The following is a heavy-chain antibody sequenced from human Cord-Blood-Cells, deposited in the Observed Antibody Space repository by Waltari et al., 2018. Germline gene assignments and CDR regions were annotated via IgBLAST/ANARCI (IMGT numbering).Heavy chain of an antibody. Sequence: QITLKESGPTLVKPTQTLTLTCTFSGFSLSTSGVGVGWIRQPPGKALEWLALIYWNDDKRYSPSLKGRLTITKDPSKNQVVLTMTNMDPVDTATYYCAHSGLTDAFDIWGQGTMVTVSS. J-gene: IGHJ3*02. CDR1: GFSLSTSGVG. CDR2: IYWNDDK. CDR3: AHSGLTDAFDI. D-gene: IGHD3-22*01. V-gene: IGHV2-5*01.